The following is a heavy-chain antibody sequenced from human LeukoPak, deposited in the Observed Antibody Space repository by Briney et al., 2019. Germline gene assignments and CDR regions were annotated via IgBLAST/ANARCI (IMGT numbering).Heavy chain of an antibody. CDR3: ARQIGSPEYYFDY. CDR1: GFTVSSNY. D-gene: IGHD1-14*01. Sequence: GGSLRLSCAASGFTVSSNYMSWVRQAPGKGLEWVSVIYSGGSTYYADSVKGRFTISRDNSKNTLYLQMNSLRAEDTAVYYCARQIGSPEYYFDYWGQGTLVTASS. V-gene: IGHV3-66*04. CDR2: IYSGGST. J-gene: IGHJ4*02.